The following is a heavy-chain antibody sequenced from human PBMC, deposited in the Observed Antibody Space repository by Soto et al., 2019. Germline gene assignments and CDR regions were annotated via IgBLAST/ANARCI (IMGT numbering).Heavy chain of an antibody. CDR2: LIPMLGIR. V-gene: IGHV1-69*02. Sequence: QVQLVQSGAEVKKPGSSVKVACKDSGGTFSTYSMLWVRQAPGQGLEWMGRLIPMLGIRNYAQRFQDRVTITADKSPATAHMELSSLRAEDTALYYCTIGSWSGEVFDIWGQGTMVTVSS. CDR3: TIGSWSGEVFDI. CDR1: GGTFSTYS. J-gene: IGHJ3*02. D-gene: IGHD2-21*01.